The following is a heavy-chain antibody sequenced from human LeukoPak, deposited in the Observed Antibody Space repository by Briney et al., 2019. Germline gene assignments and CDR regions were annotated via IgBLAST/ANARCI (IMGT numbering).Heavy chain of an antibody. CDR3: AKEGYSSSSGPLAY. CDR1: GFTFNSYV. CDR2: ISGSGGST. Sequence: PGGSLRLSCAASGFTFNSYVMSWVRQAPGKGLEWVSAISGSGGSTYYADSVKGRFTISRDNSKNTLYLQMNSLRAEDTAVYYCAKEGYSSSSGPLAYWGQGTLVTVSS. V-gene: IGHV3-23*01. D-gene: IGHD6-6*01. J-gene: IGHJ4*02.